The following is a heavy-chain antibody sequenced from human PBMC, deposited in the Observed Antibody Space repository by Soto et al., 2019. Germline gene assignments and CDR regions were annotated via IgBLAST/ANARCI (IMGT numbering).Heavy chain of an antibody. Sequence: SETMSVSCTVSGGSISGGGCYWSWIRQHPGKGLEWIGYIYYSGSTYYNPSLKSRVTISVDTSKNQFSLKLSSVTAADTAVYYCARVYYDFWSGYSSNYGMDVWGQGTTVTVSS. D-gene: IGHD3-3*01. CDR1: GGSISGGGCY. CDR2: IYYSGST. V-gene: IGHV4-31*03. J-gene: IGHJ6*02. CDR3: ARVYYDFWSGYSSNYGMDV.